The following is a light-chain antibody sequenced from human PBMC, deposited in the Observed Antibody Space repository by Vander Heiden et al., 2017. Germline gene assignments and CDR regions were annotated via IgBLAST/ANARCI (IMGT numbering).Light chain of an antibody. J-gene: IGKJ4*01. CDR1: QSVSSN. V-gene: IGKV3-15*01. CDR2: GAS. Sequence: EIVMTQSPATLSVSPGERATLSCRASQSVSSNLAWYQQKPGQAPRLLIYGASTRATGIPARFSGSGSGTEFTLTISSRQSEDFEVYYCQQYNNGPPALTFGGGTKVEIK. CDR3: QQYNNGPPALT.